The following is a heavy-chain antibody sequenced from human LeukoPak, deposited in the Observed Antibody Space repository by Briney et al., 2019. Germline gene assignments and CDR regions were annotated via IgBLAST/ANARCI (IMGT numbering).Heavy chain of an antibody. CDR1: GFTFGGYS. D-gene: IGHD3-10*01. CDR3: AGEGYYGAFDI. Sequence: PGGSLRLSCAASGFTFGGYSMNWVRQAPGKGLEWVSYISSSSSGIYYADSVKGRFTISRDNAKNSLYLQMNRLRDEDTAVYYCAGEGYYGAFDIWGQGTMVTVSS. CDR2: ISSSSSGI. J-gene: IGHJ3*02. V-gene: IGHV3-48*02.